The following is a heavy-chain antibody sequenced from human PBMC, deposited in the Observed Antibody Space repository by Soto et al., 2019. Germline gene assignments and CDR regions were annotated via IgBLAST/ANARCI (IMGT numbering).Heavy chain of an antibody. Sequence: QVQLQESGPGLVKPSQTLSLTCTVSGGSISSGDYYWSWIRQPPGKGLEWIGYIYYSGSTYYNPSIKSLVTISDDTSKNTFSLKLSSVTAADTAVYYCARDGDYYDSSGYYWRYFDYWGQGTLVTVSS. V-gene: IGHV4-30-4*01. CDR2: IYYSGST. J-gene: IGHJ4*02. D-gene: IGHD3-22*01. CDR1: GGSISSGDYY. CDR3: ARDGDYYDSSGYYWRYFDY.